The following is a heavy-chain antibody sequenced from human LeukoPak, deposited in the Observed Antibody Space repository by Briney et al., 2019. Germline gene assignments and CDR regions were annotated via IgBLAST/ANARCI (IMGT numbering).Heavy chain of an antibody. J-gene: IGHJ3*02. Sequence: SETLSLTCTVSGGSISSYYWSWIRQPAGKGLEWIGRIYTSGSTNYNPSLKSRVTMSVDTSKNQFSLKLSSVTAADTAVYYCARNGGVYGSGSYERAFDTWGQGTMVTVSS. V-gene: IGHV4-4*07. CDR2: IYTSGST. CDR1: GGSISSYY. D-gene: IGHD3-10*01. CDR3: ARNGGVYGSGSYERAFDT.